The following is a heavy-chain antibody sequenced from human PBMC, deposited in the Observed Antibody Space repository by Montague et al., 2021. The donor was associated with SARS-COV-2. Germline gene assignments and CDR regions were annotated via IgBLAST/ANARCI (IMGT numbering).Heavy chain of an antibody. V-gene: IGHV3-48*04. D-gene: IGHD6-6*01. J-gene: IGHJ3*01. CDR2: ISSSTNII. CDR1: GFTFSSYS. Sequence: SLRLSCAASGFTFSSYSVNWVRRAPGKGLEWISYISSSTNIIYYADSVKGRFTISRDNARNSLYLQMNSPRVDDTAVYYCAKDLVLRAARPDALDVRGQGTVVTVSS. CDR3: AKDLVLRAARPDALDV.